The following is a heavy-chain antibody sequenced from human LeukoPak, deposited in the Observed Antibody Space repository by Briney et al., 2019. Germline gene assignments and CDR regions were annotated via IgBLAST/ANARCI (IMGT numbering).Heavy chain of an antibody. J-gene: IGHJ5*02. CDR2: MNPNSGNT. Sequence: ASVKVSCKAPGYTFTSYDINWVRQAPGQGLEWMGWMNPNSGNTGYAQKFQGRVTITRNTSISTAYMELSSLRSEDTAVYYCARGEYCSGGSCYSGPNWFDPWGQGTLVTVSS. CDR1: GYTFTSYD. D-gene: IGHD2-15*01. V-gene: IGHV1-8*03. CDR3: ARGEYCSGGSCYSGPNWFDP.